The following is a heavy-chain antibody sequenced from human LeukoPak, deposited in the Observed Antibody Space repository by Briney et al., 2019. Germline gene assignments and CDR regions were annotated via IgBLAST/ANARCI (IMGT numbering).Heavy chain of an antibody. J-gene: IGHJ4*02. Sequence: KPSETLSLTCAVYGGSFSGYYWSWIRQPPGKGLEWIGEINHSGSTNYNPSLKSRVTVSVDTSKNQFSLKLSSVTAADTAVYYCARYCSGGSCYSGQFDYWGQGTLVTVSS. CDR1: GGSFSGYY. CDR3: ARYCSGGSCYSGQFDY. V-gene: IGHV4-34*01. CDR2: INHSGST. D-gene: IGHD2-15*01.